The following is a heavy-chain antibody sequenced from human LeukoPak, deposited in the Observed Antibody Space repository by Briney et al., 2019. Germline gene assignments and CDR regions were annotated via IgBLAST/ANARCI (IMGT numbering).Heavy chain of an antibody. CDR1: GFTFSSYA. Sequence: GGSLRLSCAASGFTFSSYAMSWVRQAPGKGLEWLSVLYSGGITYYADSVKGRFTISRDNSENTLFLEMNSLRTEDTAVYYCARVDYGSGTYYDNPSHYYGMDVWGQGTTVTVSS. D-gene: IGHD3-10*01. J-gene: IGHJ6*02. V-gene: IGHV3-23*03. CDR3: ARVDYGSGTYYDNPSHYYGMDV. CDR2: LYSGGIT.